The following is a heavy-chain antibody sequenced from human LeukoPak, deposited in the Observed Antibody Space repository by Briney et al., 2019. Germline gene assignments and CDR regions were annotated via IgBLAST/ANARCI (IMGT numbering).Heavy chain of an antibody. CDR3: GRGYSGKSIYAFDI. J-gene: IGHJ3*02. CDR1: GFTFSDHY. V-gene: IGHV3-72*01. Sequence: GSLRLSCTGYGFTFSDHYIDWVRQAPGKGLEWVGRISNKADSYTTEYAAYVKGRFTISRDDSKNSLYLQMNSLKIEDTAVYYCGRGYSGKSIYAFDIWGQGTMVTVSS. CDR2: ISNKADSYTT. D-gene: IGHD1-26*01.